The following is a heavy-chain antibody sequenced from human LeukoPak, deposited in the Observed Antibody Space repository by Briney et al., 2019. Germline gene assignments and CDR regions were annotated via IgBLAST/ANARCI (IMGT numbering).Heavy chain of an antibody. J-gene: IGHJ4*02. V-gene: IGHV5-51*01. CDR3: ATQYCSSTSCSYYFDY. CDR2: IYPGDSDT. Sequence: GESLKISCKGSGYSFTSYWTGWVRQMPGKGLEWMGIIYPGDSDTRYSPSFQGQVTISADKSISTAYLQWSSLKASDTAMYYCATQYCSSTSCSYYFDYWGQGTLVTVSS. D-gene: IGHD2-2*01. CDR1: GYSFTSYW.